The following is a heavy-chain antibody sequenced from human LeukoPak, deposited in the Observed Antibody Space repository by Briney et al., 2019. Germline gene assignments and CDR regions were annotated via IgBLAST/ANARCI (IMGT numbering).Heavy chain of an antibody. J-gene: IGHJ4*02. V-gene: IGHV1-69*01. CDR3: ATLAVAPGDDDY. CDR1: GGTFSSYA. D-gene: IGHD6-19*01. CDR2: IIPIFGTA. Sequence: SVKVSCKASGGTFSSYAISWVRQAPGQGLEWMGGIIPIFGTANYAQKFQGRVTITADESTSTAYMELSSLRSEDTGVYYCATLAVAPGDDDYWGQGTLVTVSS.